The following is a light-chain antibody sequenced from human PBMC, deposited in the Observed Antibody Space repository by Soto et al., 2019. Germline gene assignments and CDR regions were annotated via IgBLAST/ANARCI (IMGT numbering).Light chain of an antibody. V-gene: IGKV1-5*03. Sequence: DIQMTQSPSTLSASVGDRVTITCRASQSVSSWLAWYQQKPGKAPKLLIYKASILQSGVPSRFSGSGSGTELTLTISTLQPDVFAACNCSQYNRYYRTFGQGTKV. CDR3: SQYNRYYRT. J-gene: IGKJ1*01. CDR2: KAS. CDR1: QSVSSW.